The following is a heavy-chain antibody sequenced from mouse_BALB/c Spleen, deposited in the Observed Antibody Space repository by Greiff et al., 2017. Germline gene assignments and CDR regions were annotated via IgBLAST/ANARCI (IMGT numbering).Heavy chain of an antibody. CDR2: ISYSGST. CDR3: ARRGYGSSPHYFDY. J-gene: IGHJ2*01. D-gene: IGHD1-1*01. CDR1: GYSITSDYA. V-gene: IGHV3-2*02. Sequence: VQLKQSGPGLVKPSQSLSLTCTVTGYSITSDYAWNWIRQFPGNKLEWMGYISYSGSTSYNPSLKSRISITRDTSKNQFFLQLNSVTTEDTATYYCARRGYGSSPHYFDYWGQGTTLTVSS.